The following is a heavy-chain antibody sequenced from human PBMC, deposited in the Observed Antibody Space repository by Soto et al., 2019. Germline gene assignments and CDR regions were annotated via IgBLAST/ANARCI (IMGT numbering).Heavy chain of an antibody. J-gene: IGHJ4*02. CDR3: ARVKGGGNYYDSSGYYYDY. D-gene: IGHD3-22*01. Sequence: QVQLVQSGAEVKKPGASVKVSWKASGYAFTSYGISWVRQAPGQGLEWMGWISAYNGNTNYAQKLQGRVTMTTDTSTSTAYMELRSLRSDDTAVYYCARVKGGGNYYDSSGYYYDYWGQGTLVTVSS. CDR2: ISAYNGNT. V-gene: IGHV1-18*01. CDR1: GYAFTSYG.